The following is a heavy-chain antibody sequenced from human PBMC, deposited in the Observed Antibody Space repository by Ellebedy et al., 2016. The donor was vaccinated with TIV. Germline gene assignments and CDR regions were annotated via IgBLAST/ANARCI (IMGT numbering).Heavy chain of an antibody. D-gene: IGHD2-8*01. V-gene: IGHV3-30-3*01. CDR3: ARRSDHCPNGVCAIGGY. J-gene: IGHJ4*02. CDR2: ISYDGSNK. Sequence: GESLKISXAASGFTFSSYAMHWVRQAPGKGLEWVAVISYDGSNKYYADSVKGRFTISRDNSKNTLYLQMNSLRVEDTAVYYCARRSDHCPNGVCAIGGYWGQGSLVTVSS. CDR1: GFTFSSYA.